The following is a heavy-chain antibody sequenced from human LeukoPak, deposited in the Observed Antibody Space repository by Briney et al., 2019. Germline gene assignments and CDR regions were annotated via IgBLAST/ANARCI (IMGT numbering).Heavy chain of an antibody. V-gene: IGHV4-4*07. CDR2: IYTSGST. D-gene: IGHD3-22*01. Sequence: PSETLSLTCTVSGGSISSYYWSWIRQPAGKGLEWIGRIYTSGSTNYNPSLKSRVTMSVDTSKNQFSLKLSSVTAADTAVYYCARDTYYYDSSGYYYYFDYWGQGTLVTVSS. J-gene: IGHJ4*02. CDR1: GGSISSYY. CDR3: ARDTYYYDSSGYYYYFDY.